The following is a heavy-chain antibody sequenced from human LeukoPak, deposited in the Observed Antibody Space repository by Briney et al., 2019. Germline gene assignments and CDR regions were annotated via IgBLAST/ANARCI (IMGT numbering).Heavy chain of an antibody. V-gene: IGHV1-69*04. CDR2: IIPILGIA. J-gene: IGHJ4*02. D-gene: IGHD3-22*01. Sequence: SVKVSCKASGGSFSSYAISWVRQAPGQGLEWMGRIIPILGIANYAQKFQGRVTITADKSTSTAYMELSSLRSEDTAVYYCATDDYDSSEATFDYWGRGTLVTVSS. CDR3: ATDDYDSSEATFDY. CDR1: GGSFSSYA.